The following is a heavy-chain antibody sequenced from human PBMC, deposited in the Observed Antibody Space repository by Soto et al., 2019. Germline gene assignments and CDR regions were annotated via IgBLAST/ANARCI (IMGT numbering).Heavy chain of an antibody. Sequence: QIQLVQSGTAVKKPGASVRVSCKAFGYTFTSYDINWVRQATGQGLEWMGWMNPNSGNTGYAQKFQGRVTMTRNTSISTAYMELSNLRSEDTALYYCARTIYGSGKDWGQGTLVTVSS. CDR2: MNPNSGNT. V-gene: IGHV1-8*01. CDR1: GYTFTSYD. CDR3: ARTIYGSGKD. D-gene: IGHD3-10*01. J-gene: IGHJ4*02.